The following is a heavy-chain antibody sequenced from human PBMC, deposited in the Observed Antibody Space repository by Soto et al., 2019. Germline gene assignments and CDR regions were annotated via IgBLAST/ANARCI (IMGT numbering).Heavy chain of an antibody. D-gene: IGHD3-22*01. CDR2: IYYSGST. CDR1: GGSISSSSYY. V-gene: IGHV4-39*01. CDR3: ASSETEFYYDSSGSGMDV. J-gene: IGHJ6*02. Sequence: NPSETLSLTCTVSGGSISSSSYYWGWIRQPPGKGLEWIGSIYYSGSTYYNPSLKSRVTISVDKSQNQFSLKLSSVTAADTAVYYCASSETEFYYDSSGSGMDVWGQGTTVTVSS.